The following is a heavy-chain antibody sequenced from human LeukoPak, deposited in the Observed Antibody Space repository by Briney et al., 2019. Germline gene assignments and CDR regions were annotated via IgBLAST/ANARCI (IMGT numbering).Heavy chain of an antibody. Sequence: GESLKISCKGSGYSFTSYWIGWVRQMPGKGVEWMGIIYPGDSDTRYSPSFQGQVTISADKSISTAYLQWSSLKASDTDIYYCARPSDIAATGTEGFDIWGQGTMVTVSS. CDR3: ARPSDIAATGTEGFDI. J-gene: IGHJ3*02. CDR2: IYPGDSDT. CDR1: GYSFTSYW. D-gene: IGHD6-13*01. V-gene: IGHV5-51*01.